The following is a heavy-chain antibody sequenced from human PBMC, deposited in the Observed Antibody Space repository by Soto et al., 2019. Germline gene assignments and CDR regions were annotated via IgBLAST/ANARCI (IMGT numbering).Heavy chain of an antibody. D-gene: IGHD3-3*01. CDR3: AKDPTPDYDFWSGYHLDY. CDR2: ISYDGSNK. V-gene: IGHV3-30*18. J-gene: IGHJ4*02. CDR1: GFTFSSYG. Sequence: QVQLVESGGGVVQPGRSLRLSCAASGFTFSSYGMHWVRQAPGKGLEWVAVISYDGSNKYYADSVKGRFTISSDNSKNTLYLQMNSLRAEDTAVYYCAKDPTPDYDFWSGYHLDYWGQGTLVTVSS.